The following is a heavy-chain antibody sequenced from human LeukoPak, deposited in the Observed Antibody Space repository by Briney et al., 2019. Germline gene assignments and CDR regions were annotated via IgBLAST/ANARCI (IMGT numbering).Heavy chain of an antibody. CDR3: ATANYYYYYYMDV. CDR2: IYTSGST. V-gene: IGHV4-61*02. Sequence: SQTLSLTCTVSGGSISSGSYYWSWIRQPAGKGLEWIGRIYTSGSTNYNPSLKSRVTISVDTSKNQFSLKLSSVTAADTAVYYCATANYYYYYYMDVWGKGTTVTVSS. J-gene: IGHJ6*03. CDR1: GGSISSGSYY.